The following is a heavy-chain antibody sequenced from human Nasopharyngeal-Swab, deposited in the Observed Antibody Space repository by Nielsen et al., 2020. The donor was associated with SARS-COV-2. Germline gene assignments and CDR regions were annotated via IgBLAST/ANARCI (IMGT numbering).Heavy chain of an antibody. D-gene: IGHD2-15*01. CDR1: GFTFGDYA. CDR2: IRSKAYGGTT. V-gene: IGHV3-49*03. CDR3: TRDRWSDAFDI. J-gene: IGHJ3*02. Sequence: GGSLRLSCTASGFTFGDYAMSWFRQAPGKGLEWVGFIRSKAYGGTTEYAASVKGRFTISRDDSKSIAYLQMNSLKTEDTAVYYCTRDRWSDAFDIWGQGTMVTVSS.